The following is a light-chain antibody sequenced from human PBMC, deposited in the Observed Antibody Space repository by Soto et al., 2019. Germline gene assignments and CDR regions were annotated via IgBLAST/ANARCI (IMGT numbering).Light chain of an antibody. CDR3: SSYVGSSTYV. J-gene: IGLJ1*01. CDR2: EVS. CDR1: SSDVGGYDY. V-gene: IGLV2-8*01. Sequence: QSALTQPPSASGSPGQSVTISCTGTSSDVGGYDYVSWYQQHPGKAPKLMIYEVSKRPSGVPDRFSGSKSGNTASLTVSGLQAEDEAHYYCSSYVGSSTYVFGTGTKVTVL.